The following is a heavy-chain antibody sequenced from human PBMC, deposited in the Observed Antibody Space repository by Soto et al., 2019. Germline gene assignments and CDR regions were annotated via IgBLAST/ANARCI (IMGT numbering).Heavy chain of an antibody. J-gene: IGHJ3*02. V-gene: IGHV3-23*01. CDR1: GFTFSSYA. CDR2: ISGSGGST. Sequence: GGSLRLSCAASGFTFSSYAMSWVRQAPGKGLEWVSAISGSGGSTYYADSVKGRFTISRDNSKNTLYLQMNSLRAEDTAVYYCAKAPDAQSSGRDAFDNWRQGTMVTVSS. CDR3: AKAPDAQSSGRDAFDN. D-gene: IGHD6-19*01.